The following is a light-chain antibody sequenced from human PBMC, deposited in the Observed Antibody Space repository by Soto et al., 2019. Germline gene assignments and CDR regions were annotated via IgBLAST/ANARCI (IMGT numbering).Light chain of an antibody. CDR2: GTS. V-gene: IGKV3-20*01. CDR3: HQYSSSIT. CDR1: KSVSRNF. J-gene: IGKJ4*01. Sequence: EIVLTQSPGTLSLSPGEGATLSCRASKSVSRNFLAWYQLRPGQAPRRLMYGTSSRATGIPDRFSGSGSGTDFTLTISRLEPEDFAVYFCHQYSSSITFGEGTRVEVK.